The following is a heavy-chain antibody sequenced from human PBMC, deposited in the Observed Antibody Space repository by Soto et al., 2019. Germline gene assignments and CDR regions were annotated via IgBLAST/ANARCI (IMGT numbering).Heavy chain of an antibody. CDR3: AKRGGTTPGAGYYYMDV. J-gene: IGHJ6*03. CDR1: GFTFSSYA. Sequence: EVQLLESGGGLVQPGGSLRLSCTASGFTFSSYAMSWVRQAPGKGLEWVSSISISGGSTYYADSVKGRFTISRDNSKNTLYLQMNNLRAEDTAVYYCAKRGGTTPGAGYYYMDVCGKGTTVTVSS. V-gene: IGHV3-23*01. CDR2: ISISGGST. D-gene: IGHD1-26*01.